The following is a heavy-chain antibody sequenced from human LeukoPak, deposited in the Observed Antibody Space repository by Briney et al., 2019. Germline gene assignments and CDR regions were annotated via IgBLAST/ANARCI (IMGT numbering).Heavy chain of an antibody. Sequence: SQTRSLTCTVSGGSISSSSYYWAWIRQPPGKGLEWIGNIYYSGSTYYNPSLKSRVTISVDTSKKQFSLKLSSVTAADTAMYYCARRYCTNGVCYRSAFDIWGQGTMVTVSS. CDR1: GGSISSSSYY. D-gene: IGHD2-8*01. J-gene: IGHJ3*02. CDR2: IYYSGST. V-gene: IGHV4-39*01. CDR3: ARRYCTNGVCYRSAFDI.